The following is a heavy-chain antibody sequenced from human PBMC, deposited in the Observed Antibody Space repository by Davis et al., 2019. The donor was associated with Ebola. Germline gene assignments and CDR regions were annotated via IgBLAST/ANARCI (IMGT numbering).Heavy chain of an antibody. D-gene: IGHD4-11*01. V-gene: IGHV1-18*04. CDR3: ARDYHSSYDY. Sequence: ASVKVSCKASGYTFTSYYMHWVRQAPGQGLEWMGWISAYNGNTNYAQKLQGRVTMTTDTSTSTAYMELRSLTSDDTAVYFCARDYHSSYDYWGQGTLITVSS. CDR2: ISAYNGNT. CDR1: GYTFTSYY. J-gene: IGHJ4*02.